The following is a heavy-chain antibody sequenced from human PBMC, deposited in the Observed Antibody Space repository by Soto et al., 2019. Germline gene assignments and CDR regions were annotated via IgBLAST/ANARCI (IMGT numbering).Heavy chain of an antibody. CDR3: ARDRGRDGYNFDAFDI. CDR2: ISSSSSYI. J-gene: IGHJ3*02. D-gene: IGHD5-12*01. Sequence: GGSLRLSCAASGFTFSSYSMNWVRQAPGKGLEWVSSISSSSSYIYYADSVKGRFTISRDNAKNSLYLQMNSLRAEDTAVYYCARDRGRDGYNFDAFDIWGQWTMVTVSS. V-gene: IGHV3-21*01. CDR1: GFTFSSYS.